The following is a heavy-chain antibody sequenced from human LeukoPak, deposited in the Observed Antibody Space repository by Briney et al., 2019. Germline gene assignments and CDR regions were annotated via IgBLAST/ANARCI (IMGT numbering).Heavy chain of an antibody. Sequence: SETLSLTCAVYGGSFSGYYWSWIRQPPGKGLEWIGEINHSGSTNYNPSLKSRVNISVDTSKNQFSLKLSSVTAADTAVYYCARRVTYYYGSGSYYNPRYYGMDVWGQGTTVTVSS. J-gene: IGHJ6*02. CDR2: INHSGST. D-gene: IGHD3-10*01. CDR1: GGSFSGYY. CDR3: ARRVTYYYGSGSYYNPRYYGMDV. V-gene: IGHV4-34*01.